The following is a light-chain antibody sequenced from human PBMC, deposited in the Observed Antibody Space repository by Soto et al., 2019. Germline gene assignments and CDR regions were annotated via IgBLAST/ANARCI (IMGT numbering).Light chain of an antibody. CDR3: MQALQTPLT. CDR1: QSLLHSNGYNY. V-gene: IGKV2-28*01. J-gene: IGKJ4*01. CDR2: LGS. Sequence: DIVMTQSPLSQPVTPGEPASISCRSSQSLLHSNGYNYLDWYVQKPGQSPQLLIYLGSNRASGVPDRFSGSGSGTDFTLKISRVEADDVGVYYCMQALQTPLTFGGGTKVEI.